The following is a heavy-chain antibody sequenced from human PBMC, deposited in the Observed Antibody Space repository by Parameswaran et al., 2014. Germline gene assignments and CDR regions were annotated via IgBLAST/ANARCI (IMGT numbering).Heavy chain of an antibody. CDR1: AISSA. CDR3: AREQSLLWFGELPLADYYYYGMDV. D-gene: IGHD3-10*01. J-gene: IGHJ6*02. Sequence: AISSARWIRQPPGRDWSGLAYLYHGSTNYNPSLKSRVTMSVDTSKNQFSLKLSSVTAADTAVYYCAREQSLLWFGELPLADYYYYGMDVWGQGTTVTVSS. V-gene: IGHV4-4*07. CDR2: LYHGST.